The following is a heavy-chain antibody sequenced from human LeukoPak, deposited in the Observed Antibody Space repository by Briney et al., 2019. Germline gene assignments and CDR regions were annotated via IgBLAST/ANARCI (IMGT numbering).Heavy chain of an antibody. CDR3: AREGRRGSYCSGGSCYFGY. CDR1: GGSISGYY. Sequence: SETLSLTCTVSGGSISGYYWSWIRQPPGKGLEWIGEINHSGSTNYNPSLKSRVTISVDTSKNQFSLKLSSVTAADTAVYYCAREGRRGSYCSGGSCYFGYWGQGTLVTVSS. V-gene: IGHV4-34*01. D-gene: IGHD2-15*01. J-gene: IGHJ4*02. CDR2: INHSGST.